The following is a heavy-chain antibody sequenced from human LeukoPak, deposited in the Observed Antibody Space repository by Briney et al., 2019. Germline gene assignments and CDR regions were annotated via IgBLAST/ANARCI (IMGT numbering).Heavy chain of an antibody. CDR3: ARVGGWLRFNY. Sequence: ASVKVSCKASGYTFTSYGISWVRQAPGQGLEWMGIINPSGGSTSYAQKFQGRVTMTRDTSTSTVYMELSSLRSEDTAVYYCARVGGWLRFNYWGQGTLVTVSS. D-gene: IGHD5-12*01. J-gene: IGHJ4*02. CDR2: INPSGGST. CDR1: GYTFTSYG. V-gene: IGHV1-46*01.